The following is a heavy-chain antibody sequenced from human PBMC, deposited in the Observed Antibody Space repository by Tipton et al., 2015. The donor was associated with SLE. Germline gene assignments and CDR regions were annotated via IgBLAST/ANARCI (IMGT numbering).Heavy chain of an antibody. D-gene: IGHD7-27*01. CDR3: ARDQNWGSGWFDP. V-gene: IGHV3-66*01. CDR1: GFTVSSNY. Sequence: SLRLSCAASGFTVSSNYMSWVRQAPGKGLEWVSVIYSAGSTFYADSVKGRFTISRDNSKNTLYLQMNSLRVADTAVYYCARDQNWGSGWFDPWGQGTLVTVSS. CDR2: IYSAGST. J-gene: IGHJ5*02.